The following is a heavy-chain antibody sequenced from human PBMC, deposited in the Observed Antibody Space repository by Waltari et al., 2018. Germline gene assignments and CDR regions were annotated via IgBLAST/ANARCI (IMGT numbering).Heavy chain of an antibody. Sequence: QVQLQESGPGLVKPSETLSLTCAVSGYSISSGYYWGWIRQPPGKGLEWIGSIYHSGSTYYNPSVKSRVSIAADTAKNKFCLKLSSVTAADTAVYYCARLVRNFGVVITLYVDYWGQGTLVTVSS. D-gene: IGHD3-3*01. CDR3: ARLVRNFGVVITLYVDY. V-gene: IGHV4-38-2*01. CDR2: IYHSGST. CDR1: GYSISSGYY. J-gene: IGHJ4*02.